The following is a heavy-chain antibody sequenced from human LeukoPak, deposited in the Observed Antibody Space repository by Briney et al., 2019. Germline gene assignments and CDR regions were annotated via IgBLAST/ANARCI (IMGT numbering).Heavy chain of an antibody. CDR3: ARGSHQDYFGSMTYLFDY. Sequence: GGSLRLSCAASGFTFSSYTIHWVRQAPGKGQEWVALISHDGRNKNYAESVKGRFTISRDNSERTLYLEVNSLRPDDTAVYFCARGSHQDYFGSMTYLFDYWGQGTLVTVSS. CDR2: ISHDGRNK. D-gene: IGHD3-10*01. V-gene: IGHV3-30*04. J-gene: IGHJ4*02. CDR1: GFTFSSYT.